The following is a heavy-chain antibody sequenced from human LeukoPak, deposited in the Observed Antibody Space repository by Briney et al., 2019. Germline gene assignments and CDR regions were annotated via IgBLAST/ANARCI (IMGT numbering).Heavy chain of an antibody. J-gene: IGHJ4*02. CDR2: ISSSGSTI. CDR3: AREGYSYGSL. CDR1: GFTFSSYE. D-gene: IGHD5-18*01. Sequence: GGSLRLSCAASGFTFSSYEMNWVRQAPGKGLEWVSYISSSGSTIYYADSVKGRITISRDNAKNSLYLQMNSLRAEDTAVYYCAREGYSYGSLWGQGTLVTVSS. V-gene: IGHV3-48*03.